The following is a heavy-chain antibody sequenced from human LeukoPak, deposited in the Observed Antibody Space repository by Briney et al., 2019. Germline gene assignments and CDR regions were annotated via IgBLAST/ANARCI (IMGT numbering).Heavy chain of an antibody. CDR3: AKGARWELPLDY. CDR1: GFTFSSHW. Sequence: GGSLRLSCAASGFTFSSHWMHWVRQAPGKGLVWVSRVNSDGTDTRYADSVKGRFTISRDNAKSTLYLQMNSLRAEDTAVYYCAKGARWELPLDYWGQGTLVTVSS. J-gene: IGHJ4*02. D-gene: IGHD1-26*01. V-gene: IGHV3-74*01. CDR2: VNSDGTDT.